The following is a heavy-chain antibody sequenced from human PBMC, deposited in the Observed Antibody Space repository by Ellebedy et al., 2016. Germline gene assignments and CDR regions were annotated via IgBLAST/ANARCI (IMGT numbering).Heavy chain of an antibody. D-gene: IGHD5-12*01. V-gene: IGHV1-46*01. Sequence: ASVQVSCXASGYTFSSYYMHWVRQAPRQGLEWMGFINPSGGSTSYAQKFQGRVTMTRDTSTSTVYMELSSLRSEDTAVYYCARNRDSGLDYWGQGTLVTVSS. J-gene: IGHJ4*02. CDR2: INPSGGST. CDR3: ARNRDSGLDY. CDR1: GYTFSSYY.